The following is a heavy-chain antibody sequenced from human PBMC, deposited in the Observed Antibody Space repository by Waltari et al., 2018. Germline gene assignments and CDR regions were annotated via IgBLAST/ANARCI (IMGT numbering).Heavy chain of an antibody. CDR3: ARRSRNHGMDV. D-gene: IGHD1-1*01. CDR1: GGSIVSGSSY. V-gene: IGHV4-39*01. CDR2: IYYNGST. Sequence: QLQLQESGPGLVKPAEALSLTFTVPGGSIVSGSSYWGWIRQPPGKGLEWIGSIYYNGSTYYNPSLRSRVTISVDTSKNQFSLKLTSVIAADTAAYYCARRSRNHGMDVWGQGTTVTVSS. J-gene: IGHJ6*02.